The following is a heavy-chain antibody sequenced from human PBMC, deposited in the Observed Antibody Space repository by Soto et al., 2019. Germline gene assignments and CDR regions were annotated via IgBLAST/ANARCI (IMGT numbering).Heavy chain of an antibody. CDR2: MYSSENT. CDR3: ARLNGYCISTNCHAYYGIDV. Sequence: SETLSLTCRFPRDFVSSSSYSWGWIRQSPGKGLEWIGTMYSSENTYYNPSLLSRVTISVDTSKNEFSLRLSSVTAADTAVYYCARLNGYCISTNCHAYYGIDVLVQGTSVT. CDR1: RDFVSSSSYS. V-gene: IGHV4-39*01. D-gene: IGHD2-2*03. J-gene: IGHJ6*02.